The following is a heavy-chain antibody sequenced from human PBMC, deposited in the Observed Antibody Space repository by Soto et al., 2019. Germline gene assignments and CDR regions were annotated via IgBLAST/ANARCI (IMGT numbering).Heavy chain of an antibody. CDR1: GGSVSSGSYY. J-gene: IGHJ4*02. CDR3: ARKTRFLEWLFDY. D-gene: IGHD3-3*01. CDR2: IYYSGST. Sequence: SETLSLTCTVSGGSVSSGSYYWSWIRQPPGKGLEWIGYIYYSGSTNYNPSLKSRVTISVDTSKNQFSLKLSSVTAADTAVYYCARKTRFLEWLFDYWGQGTLVTVSS. V-gene: IGHV4-61*01.